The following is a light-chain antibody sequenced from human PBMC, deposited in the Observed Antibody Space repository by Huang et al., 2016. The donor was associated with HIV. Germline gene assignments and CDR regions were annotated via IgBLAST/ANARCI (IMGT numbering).Light chain of an antibody. Sequence: DIQMTQSPSTLSASVGDRVTITCRASQSIGSWLAWYQQKPGKAPKVLTYKASSLESGEPSRFRGSGSETEFTLTISSLQPDDFATYYCQQYNNYPWTFGQGTKVEIK. CDR1: QSIGSW. V-gene: IGKV1-5*03. CDR2: KAS. CDR3: QQYNNYPWT. J-gene: IGKJ1*01.